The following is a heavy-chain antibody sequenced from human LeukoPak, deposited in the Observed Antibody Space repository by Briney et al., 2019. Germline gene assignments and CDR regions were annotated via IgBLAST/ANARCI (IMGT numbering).Heavy chain of an antibody. Sequence: SETLSLTCTVSGGSISSSSYYWGWIRQPPGKGLEWIGSMYYSGNTYYNPSLKSRLTISVDTSKNQFSLKLSSVTAADTAVYYCARDIVVVPAAMRGWFDPWGQGTLVTVSS. V-gene: IGHV4-39*07. CDR1: GGSISSSSYY. CDR3: ARDIVVVPAAMRGWFDP. CDR2: MYYSGNT. D-gene: IGHD2-2*01. J-gene: IGHJ5*02.